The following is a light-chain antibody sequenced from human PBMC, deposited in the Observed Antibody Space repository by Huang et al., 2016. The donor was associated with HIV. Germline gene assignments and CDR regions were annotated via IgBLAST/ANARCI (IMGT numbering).Light chain of an antibody. CDR1: QTVISNS. V-gene: IGKV3-20*01. Sequence: EIVLTQSPGTLSLSPGDNATLSCRASQTVISNSLAWYQQRPAQTPRLLIYGASSRATGSPDRFSGSGSGTDFTLSISRLEPEDFAVYYCQQFGSSPLTFGGGTKVEI. CDR2: GAS. J-gene: IGKJ4*01. CDR3: QQFGSSPLT.